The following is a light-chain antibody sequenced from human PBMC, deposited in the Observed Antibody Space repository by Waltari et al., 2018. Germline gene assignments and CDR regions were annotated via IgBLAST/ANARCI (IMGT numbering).Light chain of an antibody. Sequence: EIVLTQSPPTLSLSPGDVATLSCRASQSVKTYIAWYQQKPGQSPRLLIYDASKKATGIPARFSGSGAETDFTLTISSLQAEDVAVYYCQQFYTTPMTFGQGTRLEIK. CDR2: DAS. CDR3: QQFYTTPMT. J-gene: IGKJ5*01. V-gene: IGKV3-11*01. CDR1: QSVKTY.